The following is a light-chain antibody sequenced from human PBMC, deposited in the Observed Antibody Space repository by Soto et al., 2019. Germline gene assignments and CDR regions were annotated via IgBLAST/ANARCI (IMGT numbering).Light chain of an antibody. J-gene: IGKJ1*01. CDR2: GAS. CDR1: QSVSSN. Sequence: EIVMTQSPATLSVSPGERATLSCRASQSVSSNLVWYQQKPGQAPRLLIYGASTRATGIPARFSGSGSGTEFTLTISSLQSEDFAVYYCQQYNNWPRTCGQGTKVEIK. CDR3: QQYNNWPRT. V-gene: IGKV3-15*01.